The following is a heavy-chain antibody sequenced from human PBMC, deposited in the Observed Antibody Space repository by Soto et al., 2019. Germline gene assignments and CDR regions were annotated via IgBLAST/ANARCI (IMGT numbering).Heavy chain of an antibody. V-gene: IGHV1-69*12. CDR2: IIPIFGTA. J-gene: IGHJ5*02. D-gene: IGHD2-2*01. CDR1: GGTFSSYA. Sequence: QVQLVQSGAEVKKPGSSVKVSCEASGGTFSSYAISWVRQAPGQGLEWMGGIIPIFGTANYAQKFQGRVTITADESTSTAYMELSSLRSEDTAVYYCARLPLNYARSWFDPWGQGTLVTVSS. CDR3: ARLPLNYARSWFDP.